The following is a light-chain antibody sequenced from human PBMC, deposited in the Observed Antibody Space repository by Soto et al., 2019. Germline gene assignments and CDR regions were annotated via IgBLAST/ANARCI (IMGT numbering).Light chain of an antibody. CDR1: QSIASW. CDR3: QQYNTYE. V-gene: IGKV1-5*01. J-gene: IGKJ1*01. CDR2: DAS. Sequence: DIQMTQSPSTLSASVGDRVTITCRASQSIASWLAWYQQKPGRAPDLLIYDASTLKSRVPTRFSGSGSVTEFTLTISDLQPDDFATYYCQQYNTYEFGQGTKVDIK.